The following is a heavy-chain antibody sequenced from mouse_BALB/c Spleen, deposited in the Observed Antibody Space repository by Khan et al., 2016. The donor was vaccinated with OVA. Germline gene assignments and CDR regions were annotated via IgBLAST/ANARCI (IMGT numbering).Heavy chain of an antibody. V-gene: IGHV5-6*01. D-gene: IGHD4-1*01. J-gene: IGHJ3*01. CDR1: GFTFSSYS. CDR3: ASHLTGSFAY. Sequence: EVELVESGGDLVKPGGSLKLSCAASGFTFSSYSMSWVRQTPDKRLEWVATISSGGDYTYYPDSVKGRFTISRDNARNTLYLQMSSLKSEDTAMYYVASHLTGSFAYWGQGTLVTVSA. CDR2: ISSGGDYT.